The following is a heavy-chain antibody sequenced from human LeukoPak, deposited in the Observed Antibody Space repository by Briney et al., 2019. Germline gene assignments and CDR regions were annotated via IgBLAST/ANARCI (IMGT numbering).Heavy chain of an antibody. V-gene: IGHV3-23*01. CDR2: ISGSGGST. D-gene: IGHD1-26*01. CDR1: GFTFSSYA. J-gene: IGHJ5*02. CDR3: AKRGRGQVGADDL. Sequence: GGSLRLSCAASGFTFSSYAMNWVRQAPGKGLEWVSGISGSGGSTYYADSVKGRFTISRDNSKNTLYLQMNSLRAEDTAVYYCAKRGRGQVGADDLWGQGTLVTVSS.